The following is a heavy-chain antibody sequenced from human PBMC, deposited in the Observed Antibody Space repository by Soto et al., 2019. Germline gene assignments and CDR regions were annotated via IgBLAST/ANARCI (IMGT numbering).Heavy chain of an antibody. CDR2: IIPILGIA. D-gene: IGHD5-12*01. CDR3: ARDWGGYDMGEGAFDI. CDR1: GGTFSSYT. J-gene: IGHJ3*02. Sequence: ASVKVSCKASGGTFSSYTISWVRQAPGQGLEWMGRIIPILGIANYAQKFQGRVTITADKSTSTAYMELSSLRSEDTAVYYCARDWGGYDMGEGAFDIWGQGAMVTVSS. V-gene: IGHV1-69*04.